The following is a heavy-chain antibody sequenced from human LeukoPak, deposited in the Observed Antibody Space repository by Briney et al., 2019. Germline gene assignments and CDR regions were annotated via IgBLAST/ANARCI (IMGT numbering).Heavy chain of an antibody. CDR2: IYTSGST. Sequence: ASETLSLTCTVSGGSISSYYWSWIRQPAGKGLEWIGRIYTSGSTNYNPSLKSRVTMSVDTSKNQFSLKLSSVTAADTAVYYCARDLEDFDSPANDYWGQGTHVIVSP. D-gene: IGHD2-15*01. CDR3: ARDLEDFDSPANDY. J-gene: IGHJ4*02. CDR1: GGSISSYY. V-gene: IGHV4-4*07.